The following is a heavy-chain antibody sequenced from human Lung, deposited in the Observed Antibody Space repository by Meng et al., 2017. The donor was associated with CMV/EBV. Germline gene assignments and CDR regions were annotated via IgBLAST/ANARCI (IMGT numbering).Heavy chain of an antibody. J-gene: IGHJ4*02. V-gene: IGHV3-23*01. CDR1: GFTFSSYS. Sequence: GEXXKISCAASGFTFSSYSMSWIRQAPGKGLQWVSSISGSSTVTYYADSVKGRLTISRDNSNNTLHLQMNSLRADDTAVYYCVKGWEQLGDSWGQGTLVTVSS. CDR3: VKGWEQLGDS. D-gene: IGHD1/OR15-1a*01. CDR2: ISGSSTVT.